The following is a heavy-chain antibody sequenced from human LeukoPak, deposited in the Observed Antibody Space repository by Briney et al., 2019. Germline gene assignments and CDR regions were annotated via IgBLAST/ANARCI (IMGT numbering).Heavy chain of an antibody. CDR3: ARDGAPAGYDSSGQFDA. D-gene: IGHD3-22*01. CDR2: IYYSGST. Sequence: SETLSLTCTVSGGSISSYYWSWIRQPPGKGLEWIGYIYYSGSTNYNPSLKSRVTISVDTSKNQFSLKLSSVTAADTAVYYCARDGAPAGYDSSGQFDAWGQGTLVTVSS. V-gene: IGHV4-59*01. CDR1: GGSISSYY. J-gene: IGHJ5*02.